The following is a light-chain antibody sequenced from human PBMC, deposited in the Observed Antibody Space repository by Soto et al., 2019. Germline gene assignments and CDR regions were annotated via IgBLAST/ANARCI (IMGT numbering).Light chain of an antibody. CDR2: GAS. CDR3: QQYGYSLYT. J-gene: IGKJ2*01. V-gene: IGKV3-20*01. Sequence: EIVLTQSPGTLSLSPGERATLSCRASQTVSSSYVAWYQQKPGQAPRLLIYGASRRAAGIPDRFSGSGSETDFTLTISRLEPEDFAVYYCQQYGYSLYTFGQGTKLEIK. CDR1: QTVSSSY.